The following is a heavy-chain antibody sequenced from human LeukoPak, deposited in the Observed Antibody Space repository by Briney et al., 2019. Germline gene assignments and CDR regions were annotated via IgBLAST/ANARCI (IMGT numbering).Heavy chain of an antibody. CDR1: GDSISSGDYY. J-gene: IGHJ4*02. Sequence: PSETLSLTCTVSGDSISSGDYYWSWIRQPAGKGLEWIGRISSSGSTNYNPSLKSRVTISVDTSKNQFSLKLSSVTAADTAVYFCARVPSPTGPFDYWGQGTLVTVSS. CDR3: ARVPSPTGPFDY. CDR2: ISSSGST. V-gene: IGHV4-61*02. D-gene: IGHD2-2*01.